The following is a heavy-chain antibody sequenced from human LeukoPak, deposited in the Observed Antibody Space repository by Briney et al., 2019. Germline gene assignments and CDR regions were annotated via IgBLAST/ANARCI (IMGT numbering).Heavy chain of an antibody. CDR1: GFTFSSYG. CDR2: ISYDGSNK. V-gene: IGHV3-30*03. J-gene: IGHJ4*02. CDR3: APSEPGIAVAGTGD. Sequence: PGRSLRLSCAASGFTFSSYGAHWVRQAPGKGLEWVAVISYDGSNKYYADSVKGRFTISRDNSKHTLYLQMNSLRAEDTAVYYCAPSEPGIAVAGTGDWGQGTLVTVSS. D-gene: IGHD6-19*01.